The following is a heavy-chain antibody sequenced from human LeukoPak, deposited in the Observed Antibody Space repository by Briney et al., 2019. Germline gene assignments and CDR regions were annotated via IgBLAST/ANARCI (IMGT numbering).Heavy chain of an antibody. V-gene: IGHV3-23*01. Sequence: GGSLTLSCAASGFTFSSHAMTWLRQAPGGGLQWVSSITTGGSGTYYADSVKGRFTISKDNSKNILYLQMKTLRAEDTAVYYCAKGILWLDPWGQGTQVTVTS. CDR3: AKGILWLDP. J-gene: IGHJ5*02. CDR1: GFTFSSHA. CDR2: ITTGGSGT. D-gene: IGHD2-15*01.